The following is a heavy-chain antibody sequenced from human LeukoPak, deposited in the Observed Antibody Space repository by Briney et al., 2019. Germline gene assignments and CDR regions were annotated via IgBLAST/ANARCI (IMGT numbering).Heavy chain of an antibody. CDR1: GFTVNSNY. Sequence: GGSLRLSCAASGFTVNSNYMMWVRQAPGKGLEWVSVIYSGGSTYYADSVKGRFTISRDNSKSTLSLQMNSLRAEDTAVYYCARVMEGYESMNWGQGTLVTVSS. J-gene: IGHJ4*02. D-gene: IGHD2/OR15-2a*01. V-gene: IGHV3-53*01. CDR3: ARVMEGYESMN. CDR2: IYSGGST.